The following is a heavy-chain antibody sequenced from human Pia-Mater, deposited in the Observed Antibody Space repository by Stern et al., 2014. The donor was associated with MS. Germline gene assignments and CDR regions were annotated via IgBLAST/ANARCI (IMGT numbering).Heavy chain of an antibody. V-gene: IGHV2-70*01. D-gene: IGHD4-11*01. Sequence: ESGPALVKPTQTLTLTCTFSGFSLSTSGMCVSWIRQPPGKALEWLALIDWDDDKYYSTSLKTRLTISKDTSKNQVDLKMTDMDPMDTATYYCARTTTINKGEDYWGQGTLVTVSS. J-gene: IGHJ4*02. CDR2: IDWDDDK. CDR1: GFSLSTSGMC. CDR3: ARTTTINKGEDY.